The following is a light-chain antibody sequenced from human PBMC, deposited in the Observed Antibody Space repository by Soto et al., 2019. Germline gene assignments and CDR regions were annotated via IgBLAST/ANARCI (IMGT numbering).Light chain of an antibody. CDR1: SNSKNS. J-gene: IGKJ1*01. Sequence: DIVMTQSPDSLAVSLGERATINCKSSSNSKNSLAWYQQKPGQPPKLLITWASTRESGVPDRISGSGSETDFTLTIRSLQAEDVAVYYCHQYYSTPWTFGQGTKVEIK. CDR3: HQYYSTPWT. CDR2: WAS. V-gene: IGKV4-1*01.